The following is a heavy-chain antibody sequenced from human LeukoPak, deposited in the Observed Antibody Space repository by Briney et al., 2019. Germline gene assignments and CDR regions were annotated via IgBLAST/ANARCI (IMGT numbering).Heavy chain of an antibody. V-gene: IGHV3-21*05. CDR2: ISSSSSYI. CDR3: AREIWFGDPRYMDV. CDR1: EFTFRSYE. J-gene: IGHJ6*03. D-gene: IGHD3-10*01. Sequence: PGGSLRLSCAASEFTFRSYEMTWVRQAPGKGLEWVSYISSSSSYIYYADSVKSRFTISRDNAKNSLYLQMNSLRAEDTAVYYCAREIWFGDPRYMDVWGKGTTVTVSS.